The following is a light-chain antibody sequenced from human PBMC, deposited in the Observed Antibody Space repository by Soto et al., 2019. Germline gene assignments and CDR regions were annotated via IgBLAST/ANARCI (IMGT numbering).Light chain of an antibody. J-gene: IGKJ1*01. CDR2: LGS. CDR1: QSLLHSNGINY. CDR3: MQALQTPPWT. V-gene: IGKV2-28*01. Sequence: DIVLTQSPLSLPVTPGEPASISCRSSQSLLHSNGINYLDWYLQKPGQSPQLLIYLGSNRASGVPDRFSGSGSGTDFTLKISRVEAEDVGVYYCMQALQTPPWTFGQGTKVEIK.